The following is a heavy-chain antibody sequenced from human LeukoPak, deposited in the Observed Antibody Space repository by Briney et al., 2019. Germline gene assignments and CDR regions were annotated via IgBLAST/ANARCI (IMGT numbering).Heavy chain of an antibody. CDR1: GFTFSSSW. V-gene: IGHV3-74*01. CDR2: INSGASTT. CDR3: AKDRYSSGWYLGYFDY. Sequence: PGGSLRLSCAASGFTFSSSWMHWVRQAPGKGLMWVSHINSGASTTTYADSVKGRFTISRDNAKNTLYLQMNSLRAEDTAVYYCAKDRYSSGWYLGYFDYWGQGTLVTVSS. J-gene: IGHJ4*02. D-gene: IGHD6-19*01.